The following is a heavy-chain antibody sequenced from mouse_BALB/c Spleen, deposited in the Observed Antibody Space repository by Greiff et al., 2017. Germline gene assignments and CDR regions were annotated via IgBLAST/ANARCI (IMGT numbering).Heavy chain of an antibody. CDR1: GYAFTNYL. V-gene: IGHV1-54*01. CDR3: ARKTIYGYDAMDD. D-gene: IGHD1-2*01. Sequence: VQLVESGAELVRPGTSVKVSCKASGYAFTNYLIEWVKQRPGQGLEWIGVINPGSGGTNYNEKFKGKATLTADKSSSTAYMQLSSLTSDDSAVYFCARKTIYGYDAMDDWGQGTSVTVSS. CDR2: INPGSGGT. J-gene: IGHJ4*01.